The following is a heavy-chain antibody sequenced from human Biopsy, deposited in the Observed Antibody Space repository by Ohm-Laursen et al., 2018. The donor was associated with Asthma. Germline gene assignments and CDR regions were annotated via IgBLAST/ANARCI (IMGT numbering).Heavy chain of an antibody. CDR1: GDAMSTSGSY. CDR2: IYYSGRT. Sequence: SETLSLTCIVSGDAMSTSGSYWGWIRQSSGKGLEWIGSIYYSGRTYYNPSLESRVTISADTSKNHFSPKVTSVTAADTAVYYCARAVSSSSYWYFDLWGRGDLVTVSS. J-gene: IGHJ2*01. D-gene: IGHD6-6*01. V-gene: IGHV4-39*02. CDR3: ARAVSSSSYWYFDL.